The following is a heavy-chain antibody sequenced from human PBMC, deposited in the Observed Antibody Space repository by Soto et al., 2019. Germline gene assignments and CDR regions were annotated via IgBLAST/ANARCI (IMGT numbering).Heavy chain of an antibody. V-gene: IGHV3-74*01. CDR3: ATNYAYAKGYYWYGMDV. CDR2: INSYGSST. D-gene: IGHD3-16*01. CDR1: GFTFSRYW. J-gene: IGHJ6*02. Sequence: EVQLVESGGGLVLPGGSLRLSCAASGFTFSRYWMHWVRQAPGKGLVWVSRINSYGSSTHYADSVKGRFTISRDNAKNTLFLQMNSLRAEDTAVYYCATNYAYAKGYYWYGMDVWGQGTTVTVSS.